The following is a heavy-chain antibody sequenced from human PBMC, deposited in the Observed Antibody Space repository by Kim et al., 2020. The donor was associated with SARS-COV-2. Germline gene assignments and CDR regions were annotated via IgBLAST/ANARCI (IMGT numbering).Heavy chain of an antibody. CDR1: GGTFSSYA. CDR2: IIPIFGTA. V-gene: IGHV1-69*13. D-gene: IGHD3-22*01. CDR3: ARTGHYDSSGYYCDY. Sequence: SVKVSCKASGGTFSSYAISWVRQAPGQGLEWMGGIIPIFGTANYAQQFQGRLTITADESTNTAYMELSSLTPEDTAVYYCARTGHYDSSGYYCDYWGQGTLVTVS. J-gene: IGHJ4*02.